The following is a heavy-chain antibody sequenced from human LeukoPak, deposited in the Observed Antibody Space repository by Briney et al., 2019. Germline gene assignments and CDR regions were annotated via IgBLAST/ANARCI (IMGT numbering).Heavy chain of an antibody. CDR3: ARVGGTYRPLDY. D-gene: IGHD1-1*01. J-gene: IGHJ4*02. Sequence: PSGTLSLTCGVSGGSISNTNWWTWVRQPPGEGLEWIGEVHLSGRTHYNPSLESRVTMSVDMSENHISLRLTSLTAADTAASYCARVGGTYRPLDYSGQGSLVTVSS. CDR2: VHLSGRT. CDR1: GGSISNTNW. V-gene: IGHV4-4*02.